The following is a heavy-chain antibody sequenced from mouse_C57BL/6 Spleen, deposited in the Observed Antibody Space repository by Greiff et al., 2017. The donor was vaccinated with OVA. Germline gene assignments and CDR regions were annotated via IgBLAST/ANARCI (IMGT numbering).Heavy chain of an antibody. Sequence: QVQLQQSGPGLVAPSQSLSITCTVSGFSLTSYAISWVRQPPGKGLEWLGVIWTGGGTNYNSALKSRLSISKDNSKSQVFLKMNSLQTDDTARYYCARNGYYYGARTVPYFDVWGTGTTVTVSS. CDR1: GFSLTSYA. J-gene: IGHJ1*03. D-gene: IGHD1-1*01. CDR2: IWTGGGT. V-gene: IGHV2-9-1*01. CDR3: ARNGYYYGARTVPYFDV.